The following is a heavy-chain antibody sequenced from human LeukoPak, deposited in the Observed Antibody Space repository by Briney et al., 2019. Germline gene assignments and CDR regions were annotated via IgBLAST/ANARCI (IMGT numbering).Heavy chain of an antibody. CDR2: IYYSGST. J-gene: IGHJ6*02. V-gene: IGHV4-39*07. Sequence: SETLSLTCTVSGGSISSSSYYWGWIRQPPGKGLEWIGSIYYSGSTNYNPSLESRVTISVDTSKNQFSLKLSSVTAADTAVYYCARASLSGSTSSDYYYGMDVWGQGTTVTVSS. D-gene: IGHD2-2*01. CDR3: ARASLSGSTSSDYYYGMDV. CDR1: GGSISSSSYY.